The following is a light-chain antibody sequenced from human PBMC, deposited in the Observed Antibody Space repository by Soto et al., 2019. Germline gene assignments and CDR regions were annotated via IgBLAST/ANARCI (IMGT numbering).Light chain of an antibody. V-gene: IGLV2-14*01. CDR2: DAS. Sequence: QSALTQPASVSGSPGQSITISCTGTSSDVGGYNYVSWYQQHPGKAPKLMIYDASNRPSGVSNRFSGSKSVNTASLTISGLQAEDEADYYCSSYTSSSTVVFGGGTKVTVL. CDR3: SSYTSSSTVV. J-gene: IGLJ2*01. CDR1: SSDVGGYNY.